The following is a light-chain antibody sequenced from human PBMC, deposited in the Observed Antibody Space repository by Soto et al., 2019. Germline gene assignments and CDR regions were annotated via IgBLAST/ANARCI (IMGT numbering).Light chain of an antibody. CDR2: GSS. CDR3: QQYNNWPPGAT. CDR1: QSITTN. V-gene: IGKV3-15*01. J-gene: IGKJ3*01. Sequence: EIVMTQSPATLSVSPGERATLSCRASQSITTNLAWYQQKPGQAPRLLISGSSTRATGIPVRFSGSGSGTEFTLTISSLQSEDFALYYCQQYNNWPPGATFGPGTKVEIK.